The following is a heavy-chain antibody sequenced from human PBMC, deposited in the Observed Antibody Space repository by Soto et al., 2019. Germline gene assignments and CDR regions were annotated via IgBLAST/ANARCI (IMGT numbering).Heavy chain of an antibody. CDR3: AREDVDTAMVTAKNYYYYYGMDV. D-gene: IGHD5-18*01. J-gene: IGHJ6*02. CDR1: GFTFSSYA. V-gene: IGHV3-30-3*01. CDR2: ISYDGSNK. Sequence: GGSLRLSCAASGFTFSSYAMHWVRQAPGKGLEWVAVISYDGSNKYYADSVKGRFTISRDNSKNTLYLQMNSLRAEDTAVYYCAREDVDTAMVTAKNYYYYYGMDVWGQGTTVTVSS.